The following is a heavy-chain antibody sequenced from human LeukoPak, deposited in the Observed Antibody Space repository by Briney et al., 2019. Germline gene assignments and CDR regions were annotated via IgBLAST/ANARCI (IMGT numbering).Heavy chain of an antibody. Sequence: GGSLRLSCAASGFTFSSYGMHWVRQAPGKGLEWVAIIWHDGNNKYYADSVKGRFTISRDNAKNSLYLQMNSLRAEDTAVYYCARGVGGAAAGTPPHYWGQGTLVTVSS. CDR3: ARGVGGAAAGTPPHY. CDR1: GFTFSSYG. J-gene: IGHJ4*02. CDR2: IWHDGNNK. V-gene: IGHV3-33*01. D-gene: IGHD6-13*01.